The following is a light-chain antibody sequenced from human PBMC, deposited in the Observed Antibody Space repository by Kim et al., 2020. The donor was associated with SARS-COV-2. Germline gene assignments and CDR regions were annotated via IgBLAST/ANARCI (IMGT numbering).Light chain of an antibody. V-gene: IGLV1-40*01. CDR3: QSYDSSLSGYV. Sequence: QRITIYCTGSRSNTGAGYDVNWYQQLPGTAPKLLIYGNSNRPSGVPDRFSGSKSGTSASLAITGLQAEDEADYYCQSYDSSLSGYVFGTGTKVTVL. J-gene: IGLJ1*01. CDR1: RSNTGAGYD. CDR2: GNS.